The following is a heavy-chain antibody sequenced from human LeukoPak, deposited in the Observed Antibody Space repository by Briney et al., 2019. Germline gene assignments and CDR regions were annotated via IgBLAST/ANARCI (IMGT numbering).Heavy chain of an antibody. CDR3: AKDMGYFTGMDV. Sequence: PGGSLRLSCAASGFTFSSYAMSWVRQAPGKGLEWVSAVSGSGGSTYYADSVKGRFTISRDNSKNTLYLQMNSLRAEDTAVYYCAKDMGYFTGMDVWGQGTTVTVSS. J-gene: IGHJ6*02. CDR2: VSGSGGST. D-gene: IGHD2-8*01. CDR1: GFTFSSYA. V-gene: IGHV3-23*01.